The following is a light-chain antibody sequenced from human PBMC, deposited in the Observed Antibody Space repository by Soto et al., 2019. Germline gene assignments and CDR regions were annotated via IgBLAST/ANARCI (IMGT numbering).Light chain of an antibody. CDR3: QKDNGAPPLT. CDR1: QGISNS. J-gene: IGKJ4*01. Sequence: DIQMTQSPSSLSASVGDRVTITCRASQGISNSLAWYQQKPGKVPILLIYAPSTLQSGVPSRFSGRGSGTDFTLTISSLPPVDVATDYCQKDNGAPPLTFGGGTKVAIK. V-gene: IGKV1-27*01. CDR2: APS.